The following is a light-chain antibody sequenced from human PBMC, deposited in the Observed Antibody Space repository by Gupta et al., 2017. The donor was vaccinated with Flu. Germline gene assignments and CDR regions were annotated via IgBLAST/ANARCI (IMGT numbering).Light chain of an antibody. CDR3: QQRSNWWT. J-gene: IGKJ1*01. V-gene: IGKV3-11*01. Sequence: EIVLTQSPATLSLSPGERATLSCRASQSVSSYLAWYQQKPGQAPRLLIYDASNRATGITARFSGSGEGKDFTLTSSSREHEDFAVYYGQQRSNWWTFGQGTKVEIK. CDR1: QSVSSY. CDR2: DAS.